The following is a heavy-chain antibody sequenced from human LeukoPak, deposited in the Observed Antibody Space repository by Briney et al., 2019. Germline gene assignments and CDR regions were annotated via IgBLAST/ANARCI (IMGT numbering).Heavy chain of an antibody. V-gene: IGHV4-39*01. J-gene: IGHJ4*02. Sequence: PSETLSLTCTVSGGSISSSSYYWGWIRQPPGKGLEWIGSIYYSGSTYYNPSLKSRVTISVDTSKNRFSLKLSSVTAADTAVYYCARLGDYFGSTGQIDYWGQGTLVTVSS. CDR1: GGSISSSSYY. CDR2: IYYSGST. D-gene: IGHD4-17*01. CDR3: ARLGDYFGSTGQIDY.